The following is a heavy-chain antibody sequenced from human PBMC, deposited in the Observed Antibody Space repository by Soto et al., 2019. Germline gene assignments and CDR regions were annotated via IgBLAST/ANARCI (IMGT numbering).Heavy chain of an antibody. Sequence: QLRLQDSGPGLVKPSETLSLTCSVSGGAVSYNSYYWGWIRQPPGKGLEWVGGIFYTGTTYYNPSLKDRLSISVDTSKNSFSLNLTSVTAADTAVYFCARLVVVAPVANVWGQGALVTVSS. CDR1: GGAVSYNSYY. CDR3: ARLVVVAPVANV. J-gene: IGHJ4*02. CDR2: IFYTGTT. V-gene: IGHV4-39*01. D-gene: IGHD2-21*01.